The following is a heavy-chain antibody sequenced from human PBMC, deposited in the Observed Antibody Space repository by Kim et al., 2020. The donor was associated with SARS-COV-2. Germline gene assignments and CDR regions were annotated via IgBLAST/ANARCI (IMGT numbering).Heavy chain of an antibody. CDR3: ARALRGCSGGTCYSELAY. CDR2: INPNSGGT. CDR1: GYTFTGYY. V-gene: IGHV1-2*06. Sequence: ASVKVSCKASGYTFTGYYMHWVRQAPGQGLEWMGRINPNSGGTKYAQKFQGRVTMTRDTSISPAYMELSRLRSDDTAVYYCARALRGCSGGTCYSELAYWGQGTLVTVSS. J-gene: IGHJ4*02. D-gene: IGHD2-15*01.